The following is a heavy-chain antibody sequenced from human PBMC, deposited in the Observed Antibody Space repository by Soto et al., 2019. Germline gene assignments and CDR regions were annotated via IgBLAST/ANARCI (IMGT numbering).Heavy chain of an antibody. CDR2: IYYSGST. CDR1: GFSISSFGFY. CDR3: ARGRDYQFDY. Sequence: SETLSLTCTVSGFSISSFGFYWCWNRLQPGKGLEWIGYIYYSGSTYYNPSLKSRVTISVDTSKNQFSLKLSSVTAADTAVYYCARGRDYQFDYWGQGTLVTVS. D-gene: IGHD3-16*01. V-gene: IGHV4-31*03. J-gene: IGHJ4*02.